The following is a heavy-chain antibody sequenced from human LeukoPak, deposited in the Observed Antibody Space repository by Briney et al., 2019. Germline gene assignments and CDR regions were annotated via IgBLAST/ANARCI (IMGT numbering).Heavy chain of an antibody. V-gene: IGHV3-21*01. J-gene: IGHJ5*02. CDR1: GIDFSTYA. CDR2: ISTMSNYI. CDR3: SRDRLGGLDL. D-gene: IGHD5-12*01. Sequence: PGGSLRLSCAASGIDFSTYAINWVRQAPGKGLEWVSSISTMSNYIFYGDSVKGRFTISRDNAKNSVYLQMNSLRPEDTAVYYCSRDRLGGLDLWGQGTLVTVSS.